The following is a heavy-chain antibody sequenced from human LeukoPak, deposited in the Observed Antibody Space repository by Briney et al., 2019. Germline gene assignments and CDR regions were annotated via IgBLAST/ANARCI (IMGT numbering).Heavy chain of an antibody. D-gene: IGHD3-16*01. CDR3: ARMRLTFGGVRDGMDV. V-gene: IGHV1-24*01. CDR1: GYTLTELS. Sequence: ASVKVSCKVSGYTLTELSMHWVRQAPGKGLEWMGGFDPEDGETTYAQKFQGRVTMTEDTSTDTAYMELSSLRSEDTAVYYCARMRLTFGGVRDGMDVWGQGTTVTVSS. CDR2: FDPEDGET. J-gene: IGHJ6*02.